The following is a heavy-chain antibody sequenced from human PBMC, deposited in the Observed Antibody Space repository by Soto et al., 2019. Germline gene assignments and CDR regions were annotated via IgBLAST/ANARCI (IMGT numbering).Heavy chain of an antibody. V-gene: IGHV2-70*04. Sequence: SGPTLVNPTQTLTLTCTYSGFSLSTTGMSVSWFRQPPGKALEWLAHIDWEDDKFYSTSLETRLTISKDTSKNQVVLTMTNMEPVDTATYFCARHRAFDYWGQGALVTVSS. D-gene: IGHD3-10*01. J-gene: IGHJ4*02. CDR3: ARHRAFDY. CDR2: IDWEDDK. CDR1: GFSLSTTGMS.